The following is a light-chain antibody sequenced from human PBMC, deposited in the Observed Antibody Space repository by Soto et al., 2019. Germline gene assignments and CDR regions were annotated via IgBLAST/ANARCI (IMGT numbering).Light chain of an antibody. J-gene: IGKJ4*01. V-gene: IGKV1-8*01. Sequence: RMTQSSSSGSVSVGETVTMTCWASETISTYLNWYQVKPGKAPKLLIYAASTLQSGVPSRFSGSGSGTDFTLTISCLQSEDFATYYCQKYYSYPLTFGGGTKVDIK. CDR1: ETISTY. CDR3: QKYYSYPLT. CDR2: AAS.